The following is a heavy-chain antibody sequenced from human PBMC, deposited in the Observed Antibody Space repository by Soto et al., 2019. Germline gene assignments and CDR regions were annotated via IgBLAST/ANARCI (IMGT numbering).Heavy chain of an antibody. CDR1: GGSLSSGGHY. J-gene: IGHJ5*02. V-gene: IGHV4-31*03. D-gene: IGHD5-12*01. CDR3: ARGGNSGSTGGFDP. Sequence: QVQLQESGPGLVKPSQTLSLTCTVSGGSLSSGGHYWSWIRQHPGKGLEWIGYIYHTGITYYNPSLQRRLAMSVDTSKNQFPLRLNSVTAADTAVYYCARGGNSGSTGGFDPWGQGTLVTVSS. CDR2: IYHTGIT.